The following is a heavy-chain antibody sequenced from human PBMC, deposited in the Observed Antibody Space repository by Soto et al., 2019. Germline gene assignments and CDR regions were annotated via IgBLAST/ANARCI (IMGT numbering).Heavy chain of an antibody. J-gene: IGHJ6*03. V-gene: IGHV1-69*02. D-gene: IGHD3-9*01. Sequence: QVQLVQSGPEMREPGSSVKVSCKASGGPFGSYSISWVRQAPGQGLQWMGRIIPILDITNYAHKFQGRVTLTADKSTRTAYMDLSRLRSDATAVYYCARGRKLDYEIPTDWYYYMDVWGQGTAVTVSS. CDR2: IIPILDIT. CDR1: GGPFGSYS. CDR3: ARGRKLDYEIPTDWYYYMDV.